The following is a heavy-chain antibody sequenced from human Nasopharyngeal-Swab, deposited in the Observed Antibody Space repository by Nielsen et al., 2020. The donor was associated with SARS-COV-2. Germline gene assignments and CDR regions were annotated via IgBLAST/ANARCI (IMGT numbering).Heavy chain of an antibody. Sequence: GSLRLSCTVSGGSISSYYWSWIRQPPGKGLEWIGYIYYSGSTNYNPSLKSRVTIPVDTSKNQFSLKLSSVTAADTAVYYCARGFDYWGQGTLVTVSS. CDR3: ARGFDY. V-gene: IGHV4-59*01. J-gene: IGHJ4*02. CDR1: GGSISSYY. CDR2: IYYSGST.